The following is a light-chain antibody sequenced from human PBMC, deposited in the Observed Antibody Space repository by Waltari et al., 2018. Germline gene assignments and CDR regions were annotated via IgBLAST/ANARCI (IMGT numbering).Light chain of an antibody. CDR3: ATWDDRLSGPGV. J-gene: IGLJ3*02. CDR1: SSNIGSNS. CDR2: RNN. Sequence: QSVLTQPPSASGTPGPRVTISCSGSSSNIGSNSGQWYQQLPGTAPKLLIYRNNQRPSGVPDRFSGSKAGTSASLAVSGLRSEDEADYYFATWDDRLSGPGVFGGGTKLTVL. V-gene: IGLV1-47*01.